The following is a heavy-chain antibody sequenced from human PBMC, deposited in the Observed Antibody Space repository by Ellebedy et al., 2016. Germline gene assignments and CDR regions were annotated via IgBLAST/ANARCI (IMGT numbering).Heavy chain of an antibody. Sequence: GESLKISCAASGFTFSSYAMSWVRQAPGKGLEWVSAISGSGGSTYYADSVKGRFTISRDNSKNTLYLQMNSLRAEDTAVYYCARDAENIAVADNFDYWGQGTLVTVSS. CDR2: ISGSGGST. CDR3: ARDAENIAVADNFDY. V-gene: IGHV3-23*01. CDR1: GFTFSSYA. J-gene: IGHJ4*02. D-gene: IGHD6-19*01.